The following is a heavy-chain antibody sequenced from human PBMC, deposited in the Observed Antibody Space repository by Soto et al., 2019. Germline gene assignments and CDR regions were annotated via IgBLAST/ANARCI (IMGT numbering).Heavy chain of an antibody. D-gene: IGHD4-17*01. V-gene: IGHV4-30-2*01. CDR2: IYHSGST. CDR3: ARAHYGDYGYGMDV. J-gene: IGHJ6*04. CDR1: GGSISSGGYS. Sequence: SETLSLTCAVSGGSISSGGYSWSWIRQPPGKGLEWIGYIYHSGSTYYNPSLKSRVTISVGRSKNQFSLKLSSVTAADTTVYYCARAHYGDYGYGMDVWGEETTVTVCS.